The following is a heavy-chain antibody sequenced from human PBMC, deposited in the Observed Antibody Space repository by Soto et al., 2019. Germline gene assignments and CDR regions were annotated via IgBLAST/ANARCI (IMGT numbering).Heavy chain of an antibody. Sequence: QVQLVQSGAEVKKPGSSVKVSCKASGGTFSSYAISWVRQAPGQGLEWMGGVIPIFGTANYAQKFQGRVTITADKSTSTAYMTLSSLRSEDTAVYYCARAPPRGYYYYYYGMDVWGQGTTVTVSS. V-gene: IGHV1-69*06. J-gene: IGHJ6*02. CDR3: ARAPPRGYYYYYYGMDV. CDR2: VIPIFGTA. CDR1: GGTFSSYA.